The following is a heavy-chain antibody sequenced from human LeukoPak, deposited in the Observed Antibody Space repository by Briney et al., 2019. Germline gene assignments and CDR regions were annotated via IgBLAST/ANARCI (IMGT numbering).Heavy chain of an antibody. CDR1: GYTFTGYY. CDR3: ARDPVITWAGRWLQSSAFDI. D-gene: IGHD5-24*01. J-gene: IGHJ3*02. V-gene: IGHV1-18*04. Sequence: ASVKVSCKASGYTFTGYYMHWVRQAPGQGLEWMGWISAYNGNTNYAQKLQGRVTMTTDTSTSTAYMELRSLRSDDTAVYYCARDPVITWAGRWLQSSAFDIWGQGTMVTVSS. CDR2: ISAYNGNT.